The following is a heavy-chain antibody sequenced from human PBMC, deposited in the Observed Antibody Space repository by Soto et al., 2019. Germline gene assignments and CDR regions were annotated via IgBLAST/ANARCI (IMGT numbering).Heavy chain of an antibody. CDR2: IYYSGST. Sequence: QVQLQESGPGLVKPSETLSLTCTVSGGSISSYYWSWIRQPPGKGLEWIGYIYYSGSTNYNPSLKSRLTISVDTSKNQFSLKLSSVTAADTAGYYCARLGGSSFDYWGQGTLVTVSS. D-gene: IGHD6-13*01. V-gene: IGHV4-59*08. J-gene: IGHJ4*02. CDR1: GGSISSYY. CDR3: ARLGGSSFDY.